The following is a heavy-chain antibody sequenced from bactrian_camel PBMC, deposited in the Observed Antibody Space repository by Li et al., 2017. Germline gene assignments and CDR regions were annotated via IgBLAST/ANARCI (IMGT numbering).Heavy chain of an antibody. CDR1: GSTFSNCY. CDR3: ASVAFGYCGGGFCYSVDFGY. V-gene: IGHV3S5*01. CDR2: IVSDGTRT. J-gene: IGHJ6*01. D-gene: IGHD2*01. Sequence: HVQLVESGGGLVQPGGSLRLSCAASGSTFSNCYMSWVRQAPGKGLEWVSGIVSDGTRTYYAESVKGRSTISRDNAKNTVYLQMNSLKSDDTGLYYCASVAFGYCGGGFCYSVDFGYWGQGTQVTVS.